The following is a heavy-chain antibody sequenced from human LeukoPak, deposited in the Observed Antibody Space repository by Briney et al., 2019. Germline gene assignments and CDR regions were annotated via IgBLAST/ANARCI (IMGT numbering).Heavy chain of an antibody. J-gene: IGHJ4*02. CDR3: ARGGLWFGSLGLYFDY. CDR1: GYTLTTYL. V-gene: IGHV1-3*01. D-gene: IGHD3-10*01. Sequence: ASVKVSCKASGYTLTTYLRHWVRQAPGQSLEWMEWINAGNGNTKYSRKFKGRVTITRDTSASTAYMELSSLRSEDTAVYYCARGGLWFGSLGLYFDYWGQGTLVTVSS. CDR2: INAGNGNT.